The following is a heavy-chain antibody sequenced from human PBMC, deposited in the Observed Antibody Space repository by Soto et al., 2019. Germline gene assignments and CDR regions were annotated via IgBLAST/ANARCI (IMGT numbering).Heavy chain of an antibody. CDR1: GYSFTSYW. CDR3: ARQELRGATTAYFQH. V-gene: IGHV5-51*01. D-gene: IGHD1-26*01. J-gene: IGHJ1*01. Sequence: PGKSLKISCKGSGYSFTSYWIGWVRQMPGKGLEWMGIIYPGDSDTRYSPSFQGQVTISADKSISTAYLQWSSLKASDTAMYYCARQELRGATTAYFQHWGQGTLVTVSS. CDR2: IYPGDSDT.